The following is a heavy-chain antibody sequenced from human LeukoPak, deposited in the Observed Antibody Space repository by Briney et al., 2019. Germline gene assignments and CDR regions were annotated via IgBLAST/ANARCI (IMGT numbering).Heavy chain of an antibody. CDR3: ARGIVGATLRYFDY. J-gene: IGHJ4*02. CDR1: GFTFSSYA. CDR2: TSYDGSNK. V-gene: IGHV3-30*04. Sequence: PGGSLRLSCAASGFTFSSYAMHWVRQAPGKGLEWVAVTSYDGSNKYYADSVKGRFTISRDNSKNTLYLQMNSLRAEDTAVYYCARGIVGATLRYFDYWGQGTLVTVSS. D-gene: IGHD1-26*01.